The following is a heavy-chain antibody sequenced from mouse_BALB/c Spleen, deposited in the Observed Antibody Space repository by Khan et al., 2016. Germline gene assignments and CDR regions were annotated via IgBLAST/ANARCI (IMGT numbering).Heavy chain of an antibody. CDR1: GFTFSSYA. J-gene: IGHJ2*01. V-gene: IGHV5-6-5*01. D-gene: IGHD6-1*01. Sequence: EVELVESGGGLVKPGGSLKLSCAASGFTFSSYAMSWVRQTPEKRLEWVASISSGGSSFYPDILKDRFTISRDNARNIMYVQMSSLRSEEKAKHYCASNVCCFGYWGQGTTLTVSS. CDR3: ASNVCCFGY. CDR2: ISSGGSS.